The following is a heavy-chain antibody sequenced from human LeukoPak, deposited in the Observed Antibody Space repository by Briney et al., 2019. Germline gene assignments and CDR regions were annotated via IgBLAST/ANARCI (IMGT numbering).Heavy chain of an antibody. D-gene: IGHD3-22*01. V-gene: IGHV4-59*08. J-gene: IGHJ4*02. CDR1: GGSISSYY. CDR2: IYYSGST. Sequence: SETLSLTCTVSGGSISSYYWSWIRQPPGKGLEWIGYIYYSGSTNYNPSLKSRVTISVDTSKNQFSLKLSSVTAADTAVYYCARKDCSGYYLDYWGQGTLVTVSS. CDR3: ARKDCSGYYLDY.